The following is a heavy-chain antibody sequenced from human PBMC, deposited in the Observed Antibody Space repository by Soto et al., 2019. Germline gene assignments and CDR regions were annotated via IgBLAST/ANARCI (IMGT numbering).Heavy chain of an antibody. Sequence: GASLRLSCAASGFTFSSYAMSFVRQAPGKGLECVSGISGDGGSAYYADSVKGRFTISRDNSKDTLYLQMNSLRAEDTAVYYCAKGEPWIQLWYDFDCWGQGTLVTVSS. CDR2: ISGDGGSA. J-gene: IGHJ4*02. V-gene: IGHV3-23*01. CDR1: GFTFSSYA. D-gene: IGHD5-18*01. CDR3: AKGEPWIQLWYDFDC.